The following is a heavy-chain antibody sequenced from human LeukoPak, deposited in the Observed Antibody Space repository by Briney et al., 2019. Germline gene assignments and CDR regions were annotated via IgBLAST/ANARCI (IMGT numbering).Heavy chain of an antibody. D-gene: IGHD4-23*01. J-gene: IGHJ4*02. Sequence: GGSLRLSCAASGFTVSSNYMSWVRQAPGKGLEWVSVIYSGGSTYYADSVKGRFTISRDNAKNSLYLQMNSLRAEDTAVYYCARAAYGGNSDISHYDYWGQGTLVTVSS. V-gene: IGHV3-53*01. CDR1: GFTVSSNY. CDR2: IYSGGST. CDR3: ARAAYGGNSDISHYDY.